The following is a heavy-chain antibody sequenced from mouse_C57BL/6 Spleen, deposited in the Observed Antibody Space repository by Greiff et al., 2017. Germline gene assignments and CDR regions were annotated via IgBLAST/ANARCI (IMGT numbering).Heavy chain of an antibody. CDR2: ISSGSSTI. Sequence: EVKLQESGGGLVKPGGSLKLSCAASGFTFSDYGMHWVRQAPEKGLEWVAYISSGSSTIYYADTVKGRFTISRDNAKNTLFLQMTSLRSEDTAMYYCARSRDGDYFDYWGQGTTLTVSS. J-gene: IGHJ2*01. CDR3: ARSRDGDYFDY. V-gene: IGHV5-17*01. D-gene: IGHD3-3*01. CDR1: GFTFSDYG.